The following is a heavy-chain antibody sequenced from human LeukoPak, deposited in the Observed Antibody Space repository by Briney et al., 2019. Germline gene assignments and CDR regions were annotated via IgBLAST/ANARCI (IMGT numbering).Heavy chain of an antibody. CDR2: ISAYNGNT. J-gene: IGHJ3*02. CDR3: ARDSRLNYYDSSGSSLGAFDI. D-gene: IGHD3-22*01. Sequence: ASVKVSCKASGYTFTSYGISWVRQAPGQGLEWMGWISAYNGNTNYAQKLQGRVTMTTDTSTSTAYMELRSLRSDDTAVYYCARDSRLNYYDSSGSSLGAFDIWGQGTMVTVSS. CDR1: GYTFTSYG. V-gene: IGHV1-18*01.